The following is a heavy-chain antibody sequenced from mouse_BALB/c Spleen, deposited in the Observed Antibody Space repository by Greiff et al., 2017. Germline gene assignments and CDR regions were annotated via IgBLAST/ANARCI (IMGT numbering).Heavy chain of an antibody. CDR3: ASQLGLYFDY. CDR2: ISSGGSYT. V-gene: IGHV5-6*01. CDR1: GFTFSSYG. Sequence: EVQGVESGGDLVKPGGSLKLSCAASGFTFSSYGMSWVRQTPDKRLEWVATISSGGSYTYYPDSVKGRFTISRDNAKNTLYLQMSSLKSEDTAMYYCASQLGLYFDYWGQGTTLTVSS. D-gene: IGHD4-1*01. J-gene: IGHJ2*01.